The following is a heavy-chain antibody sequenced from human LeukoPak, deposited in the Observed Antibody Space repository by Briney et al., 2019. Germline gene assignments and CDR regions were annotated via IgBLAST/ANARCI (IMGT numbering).Heavy chain of an antibody. J-gene: IGHJ4*02. V-gene: IGHV1-18*01. CDR1: GYTFTSYG. Sequence: ASVKVSCKASGYTFTSYGISWVRQAPGQGLEWMGWISAYNGNTNYAQKLQGRVTMTTDTSTSTAYMELRSLRFDDTAVYYCAREAVLEDIVATGGNYFDYWGQGTLVTVSS. D-gene: IGHD5-12*01. CDR3: AREAVLEDIVATGGNYFDY. CDR2: ISAYNGNT.